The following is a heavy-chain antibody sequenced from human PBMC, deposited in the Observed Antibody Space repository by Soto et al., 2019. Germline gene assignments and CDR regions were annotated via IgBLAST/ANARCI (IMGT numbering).Heavy chain of an antibody. V-gene: IGHV3-74*01. CDR3: TRRGCSTTGCYFN. J-gene: IGHJ4*02. D-gene: IGHD2-2*01. CDR1: GFPFSSYW. Sequence: GGSLRLSCAASGFPFSSYWMHWVRQAPGKGLVWVSRINGDGSSISYADSVKGRFTISRDNAKNTLYLQMNSLRAEDAAVYYSTRRGCSTTGCYFNWGRGTLVTVSS. CDR2: INGDGSSI.